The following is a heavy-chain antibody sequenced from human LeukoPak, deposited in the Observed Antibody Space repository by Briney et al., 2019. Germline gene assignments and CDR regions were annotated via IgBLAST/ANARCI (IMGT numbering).Heavy chain of an antibody. V-gene: IGHV1-46*01. CDR2: INPNAGTT. CDR1: GYTFTSYY. J-gene: IGHJ4*02. CDR3: ARDLSGGKLRYFDWLPPDY. D-gene: IGHD3-9*01. Sequence: ASVKVSCKAAGYTFTSYYMHWVRQAPGQGLEWMGIINPNAGTTSYAQKFQGRVTVTRDTSTSTVYMELSSLRSEDTAVYYCARDLSGGKLRYFDWLPPDYWGQGTLVTVSP.